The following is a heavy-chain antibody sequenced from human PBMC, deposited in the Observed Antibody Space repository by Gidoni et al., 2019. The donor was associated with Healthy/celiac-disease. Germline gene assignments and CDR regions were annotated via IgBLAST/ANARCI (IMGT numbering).Heavy chain of an antibody. J-gene: IGHJ3*02. CDR3: ARDNDPGYSNYSDDAFDI. Sequence: QVQLVQSGAEVKKPGSSVKVSCKASGGTFSRYAISWVRQAPGQGLEWMGGIIPIFGTANYAQKFQGRVTITADKSTSTAYMELSSLRSEDTAVYYCARDNDPGYSNYSDDAFDIWGQGTMVTVSS. CDR1: GGTFSRYA. V-gene: IGHV1-69*06. D-gene: IGHD4-4*01. CDR2: IIPIFGTA.